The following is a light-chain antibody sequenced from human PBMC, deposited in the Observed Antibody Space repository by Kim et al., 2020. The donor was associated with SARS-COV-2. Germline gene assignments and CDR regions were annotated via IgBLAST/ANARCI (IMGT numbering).Light chain of an antibody. CDR3: QSYDSSNHWV. CDR1: SGSIASNY. Sequence: KPVPTSCTRGSGSIASNYVQWYQQRPGSAPTTVIYADTQRPSGVPNRFSGSIDSSSNSASLTISGMRPEDEADYYCQSYDSSNHWVFGGGTQLTVL. CDR2: ADT. V-gene: IGLV6-57*03. J-gene: IGLJ3*02.